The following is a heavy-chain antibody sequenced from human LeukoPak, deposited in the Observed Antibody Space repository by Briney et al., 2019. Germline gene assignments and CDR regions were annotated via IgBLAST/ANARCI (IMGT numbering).Heavy chain of an antibody. J-gene: IGHJ4*02. CDR2: FDPEDGGT. CDR1: GYTLTELS. D-gene: IGHD3-3*01. Sequence: ASVKVSCKVSGYTLTELSMHWVRQAPGKGLEWMGGFDPEDGGTIYAQKFQGRVTMTEDTSTDTAYMELSSLRSEDTAVYYCATARRYDFWSGPFDYWGQGTLVTVSS. V-gene: IGHV1-24*01. CDR3: ATARRYDFWSGPFDY.